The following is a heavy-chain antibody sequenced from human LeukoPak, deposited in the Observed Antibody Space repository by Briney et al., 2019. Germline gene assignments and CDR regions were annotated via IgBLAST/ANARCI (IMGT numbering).Heavy chain of an antibody. CDR2: IRYDGSNK. CDR1: GFTFSSYG. CDR3: AKQGQRTFDY. Sequence: SGGSLRLSCAASGFTFSSYGMHWVRQAPGKGLEWVAFIRYDGSNKYYADSVKGRFTISRDNSKNTLYLQMNSLRAEGTAVYYCAKQGQRTFDYWGQGTLVTVSS. V-gene: IGHV3-30*02. J-gene: IGHJ4*02.